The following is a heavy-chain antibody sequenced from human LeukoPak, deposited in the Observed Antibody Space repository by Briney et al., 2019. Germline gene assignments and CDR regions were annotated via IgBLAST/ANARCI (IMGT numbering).Heavy chain of an antibody. V-gene: IGHV3-23*01. CDR3: AKDRSSSTSCQNY. J-gene: IGHJ4*02. CDR1: GFTFSNYA. D-gene: IGHD2-2*01. Sequence: PGGSLRLSCTASGFTFSNYAMSWVRQAPGKGLEGVAAISGSGGSTYYADSVKGRFTISRDNSKNTLCLQMNSLRAEDTAVYYCAKDRSSSTSCQNYWGQGTLVTVSS. CDR2: ISGSGGST.